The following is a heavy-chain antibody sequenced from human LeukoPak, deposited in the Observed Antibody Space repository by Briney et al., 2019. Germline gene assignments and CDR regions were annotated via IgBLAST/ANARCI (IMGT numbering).Heavy chain of an antibody. Sequence: SETLSLTCAVYGGSFSGYYWSWIRQPPGKGLEWIGEINHSGSTNYNPSLKSRVTISVDTSKNQFSLKLSSVTAADTAVYYCARVKDSSGYYYSNWFDPWGQGTLVTVSS. D-gene: IGHD3-22*01. J-gene: IGHJ5*02. CDR2: INHSGST. CDR1: GGSFSGYY. CDR3: ARVKDSSGYYYSNWFDP. V-gene: IGHV4-34*01.